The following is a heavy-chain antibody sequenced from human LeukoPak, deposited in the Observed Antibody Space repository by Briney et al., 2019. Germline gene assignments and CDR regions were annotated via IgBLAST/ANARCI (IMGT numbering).Heavy chain of an antibody. CDR3: ARDLGTRKSIAFAD. Sequence: GGSLRLSCAASGFSFSSYRMNWVRQAPGKGLEWVASISSNNGYIYYADSVKGRFSISRDNGENSLHLQMNSLRAEDAAVYYCARDLGTRKSIAFADWGQGTLVTVSS. J-gene: IGHJ4*02. CDR1: GFSFSSYR. D-gene: IGHD6-6*01. V-gene: IGHV3-21*01. CDR2: ISSNNGYI.